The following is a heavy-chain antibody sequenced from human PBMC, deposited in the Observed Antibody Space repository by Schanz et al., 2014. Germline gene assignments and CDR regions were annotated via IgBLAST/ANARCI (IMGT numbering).Heavy chain of an antibody. D-gene: IGHD1-20*01. CDR1: GGSFSSGPFY. V-gene: IGHV4-39*01. CDR3: ARLGITGTTVFY. J-gene: IGHJ4*02. Sequence: QLQLQESGPGLVRPSETLSLTCTVYGGSFSSGPFYWGWIRQPPGKGLEWLGSAYYRGSTYYSPSLKSRVSISMDGSKGHSSRSLTSMTAADTAVYYCARLGITGTTVFYWGQGTLVTVSS. CDR2: AYYRGST.